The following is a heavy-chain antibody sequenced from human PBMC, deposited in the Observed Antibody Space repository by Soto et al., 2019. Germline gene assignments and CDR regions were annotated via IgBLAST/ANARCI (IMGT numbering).Heavy chain of an antibody. Sequence: ESGGGLVQPGGSLRLSCAGSGFTFSTYSMNWVRQAPGKGLEWVSYISGSTSTKYYADSVKGRFTISRDNAKSSLYLQMNSLRAEDTAVYYCARSLDLVVAAGFGFDYWGQGALVTVSS. V-gene: IGHV3-48*01. CDR1: GFTFSTYS. CDR2: ISGSTSTK. J-gene: IGHJ4*02. CDR3: ARSLDLVVAAGFGFDY. D-gene: IGHD2-15*01.